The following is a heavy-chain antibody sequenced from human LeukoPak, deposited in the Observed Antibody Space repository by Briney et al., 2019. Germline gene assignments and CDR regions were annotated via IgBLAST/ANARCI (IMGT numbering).Heavy chain of an antibody. Sequence: SETLSLTCTVSGGSISDYYWSWIRQPPGKGLEWIGFLFYGGTTNYNPSLKSRVSISVDTSKNQFSLNLSSVTAADTAVYYCARVLGGLPVIWGQGSLVTDSS. CDR1: GGSISDYY. J-gene: IGHJ4*02. CDR3: ARVLGGLPVI. V-gene: IGHV4-59*01. CDR2: LFYGGTT. D-gene: IGHD3-16*01.